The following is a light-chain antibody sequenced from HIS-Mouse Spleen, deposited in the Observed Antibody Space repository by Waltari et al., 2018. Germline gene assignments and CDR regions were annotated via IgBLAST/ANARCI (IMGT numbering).Light chain of an antibody. J-gene: IGLJ3*02. CDR1: SLRSDY. CDR3: NSRDSSGNHWV. Sequence: SSELTQDPAVSVALGQTVRITCQGDSLRSDYASWYQQKPGQAPVLVIYGKNNRPSGIPDRFSGSSSGNTASLTITGAQAEDGADYYCNSRDSSGNHWVFGGGTKLTVL. CDR2: GKN. V-gene: IGLV3-19*01.